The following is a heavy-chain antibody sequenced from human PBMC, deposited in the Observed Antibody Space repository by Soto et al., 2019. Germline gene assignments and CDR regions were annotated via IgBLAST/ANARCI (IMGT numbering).Heavy chain of an antibody. D-gene: IGHD3-16*01. CDR2: VYHSGST. J-gene: IGHJ6*02. CDR1: GYSVSSGYY. CDR3: ARGLDYNGMDA. V-gene: IGHV4-38-2*01. Sequence: PSETLSLTCAASGYSVSSGYYWGWIRQPPGKGLEWIGTVYHSGSTFYNPSLGGRVTISLDTSNNRFSLSVFSVTAADTAVYYCARGLDYNGMDAWGQGTTVTVSS.